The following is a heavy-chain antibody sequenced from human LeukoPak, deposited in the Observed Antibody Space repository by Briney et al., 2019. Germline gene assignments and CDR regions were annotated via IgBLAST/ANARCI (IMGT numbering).Heavy chain of an antibody. Sequence: ASVKVSCKASGYTFTSYAMNWVRQAPGQGLGWMGWINTNTGNPTYAPGFPGRFVFSLDTSVSTACLQISSLKAEDTAVYYCTREDYYGSGSFSNWFDPWGQGTLVTVSS. CDR3: TREDYYGSGSFSNWFDP. CDR1: GYTFTSYA. CDR2: INTNTGNP. D-gene: IGHD3-10*01. J-gene: IGHJ5*02. V-gene: IGHV7-4-1*02.